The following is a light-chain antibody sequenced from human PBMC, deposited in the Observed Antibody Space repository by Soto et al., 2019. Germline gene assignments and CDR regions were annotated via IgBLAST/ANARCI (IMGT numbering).Light chain of an antibody. Sequence: QSVLTQPPSASGTPGQRVTLSCSGSSSNIGSNTVNWYQQLPGTAPKLLIYSNNQRPSGVPDRFSGSKYGTSASLAISGLQAEYEADYYCAALDDRLNGRVFGGGTKVTVL. CDR1: SSNIGSNT. V-gene: IGLV1-44*01. CDR2: SNN. J-gene: IGLJ2*01. CDR3: AALDDRLNGRV.